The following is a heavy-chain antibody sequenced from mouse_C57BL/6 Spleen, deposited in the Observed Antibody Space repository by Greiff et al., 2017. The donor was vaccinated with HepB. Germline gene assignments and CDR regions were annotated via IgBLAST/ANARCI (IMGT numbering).Heavy chain of an antibody. J-gene: IGHJ2*01. Sequence: DVMLVESGGGLVKPGGSLKLSCAASGFTFSSYAMSWVRQTPEKRLEWVATISDGGSYTYYPDNVKGRFTISRDNAKNNLYLQMSHLKSEDTAMYYCAGHYGSSLYYFDYWGQGTTLTVSS. CDR3: AGHYGSSLYYFDY. D-gene: IGHD1-1*01. CDR2: ISDGGSYT. CDR1: GFTFSSYA. V-gene: IGHV5-4*03.